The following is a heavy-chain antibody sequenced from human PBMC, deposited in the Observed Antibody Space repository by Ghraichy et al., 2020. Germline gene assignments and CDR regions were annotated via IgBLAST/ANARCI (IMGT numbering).Heavy chain of an antibody. CDR1: GFTFDDYT. Sequence: GESLNISCAASGFTFDDYTMHWVRQAPGKGLEWVSLISWDGGSTYYADSVKGRFTISRDNSKNSLYLQMNSLRTEDTALYYCAKDFGYSSGWSPYYFDYWGQGTLVTVSS. CDR3: AKDFGYSSGWSPYYFDY. D-gene: IGHD6-19*01. J-gene: IGHJ4*02. CDR2: ISWDGGST. V-gene: IGHV3-43*01.